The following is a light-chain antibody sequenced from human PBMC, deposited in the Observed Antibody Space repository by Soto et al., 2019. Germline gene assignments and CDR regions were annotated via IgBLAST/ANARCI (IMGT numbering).Light chain of an antibody. Sequence: DIQMTQSPSSLSASIGDRVTITCQASQNINTFLNWYQQKPGKAPKVLISDASHLEPGVPSRFSGSGLGTDFTFTISSLQPEDIATYYCHLYDNLPPALTFGGGTKVEIK. CDR3: HLYDNLPPALT. CDR2: DAS. V-gene: IGKV1-33*01. CDR1: QNINTF. J-gene: IGKJ4*01.